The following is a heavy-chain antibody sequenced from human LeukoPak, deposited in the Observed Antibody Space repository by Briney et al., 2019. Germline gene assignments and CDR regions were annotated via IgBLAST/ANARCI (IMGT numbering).Heavy chain of an antibody. J-gene: IGHJ4*02. V-gene: IGHV1-69*05. CDR2: IIPTFGTA. Sequence: GASVKVSCKASGGTFSSYAISWVRQAPGQGLEWMGGIIPTFGTANYAQKFQGRVTITTDESTSTAYMELSSLRSEDTAVYYCARVGSTGYSYGCFDYWGQGTLVTVSS. CDR3: ARVGSTGYSYGCFDY. D-gene: IGHD5-18*01. CDR1: GGTFSSYA.